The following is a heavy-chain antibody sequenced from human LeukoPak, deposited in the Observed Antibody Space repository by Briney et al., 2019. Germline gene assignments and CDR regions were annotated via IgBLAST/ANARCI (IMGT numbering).Heavy chain of an antibody. V-gene: IGHV1-8*01. Sequence: ASVNVSCKASVYTFTNYDINGVRQATGQGREWMGWMNPNSGNTGYAQKLQGRVTMTRNTSISTAYMELSSLRSENTAVYYCARGSWSGTAAVWGQGTLVTVSS. CDR2: MNPNSGNT. D-gene: IGHD6-13*01. CDR1: VYTFTNYD. J-gene: IGHJ4*02. CDR3: ARGSWSGTAAV.